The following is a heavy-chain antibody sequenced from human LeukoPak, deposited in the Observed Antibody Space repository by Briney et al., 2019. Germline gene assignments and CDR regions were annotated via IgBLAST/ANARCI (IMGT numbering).Heavy chain of an antibody. D-gene: IGHD6-13*01. CDR3: ARDARGAAAADDPFDI. V-gene: IGHV3-9*01. J-gene: IGHJ3*02. Sequence: PGGSLRLSCAASGFTFDDYAMHWVRQAPGKGLEWVSGISWNSGSIGYADSVKGRFTISRDNAKNSLYLQMNSLRSEDTAVYYCARDARGAAAADDPFDIWGQGTMVTVSS. CDR2: ISWNSGSI. CDR1: GFTFDDYA.